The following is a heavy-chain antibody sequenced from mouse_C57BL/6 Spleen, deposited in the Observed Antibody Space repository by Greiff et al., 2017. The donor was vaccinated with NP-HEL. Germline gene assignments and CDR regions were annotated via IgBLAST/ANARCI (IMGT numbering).Heavy chain of an antibody. V-gene: IGHV5-6*01. CDR1: GFTFSSYG. CDR2: ISSGGSYT. CDR3: ARHEKLRDGYYFDY. D-gene: IGHD2-3*01. J-gene: IGHJ2*01. Sequence: VQLKESGGDLVKPGGSLKLSCAASGFTFSSYGMSWVRQTPDKRLEWVATISSGGSYTYYPDSVKGRFTISRDNAKNTLYLQMSSLKSEDTAMYYCARHEKLRDGYYFDYWGQGTTLTVSS.